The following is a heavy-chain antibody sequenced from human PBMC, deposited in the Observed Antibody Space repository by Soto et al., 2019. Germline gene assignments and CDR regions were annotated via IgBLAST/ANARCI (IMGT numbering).Heavy chain of an antibody. CDR1: GYSISSGYY. D-gene: IGHD3-10*01. J-gene: IGHJ5*02. CDR2: IYHSGST. Sequence: SETLSLTCAVSGYSISSGYYWGWIRQPPGKGLEWIGSIYHSGSTYYNPPLKSRVTISVDTSKNQFSLKLSSVTAADTAVYYCARDTIYGSGKNWFDPWGQGTLVTVSS. CDR3: ARDTIYGSGKNWFDP. V-gene: IGHV4-38-2*02.